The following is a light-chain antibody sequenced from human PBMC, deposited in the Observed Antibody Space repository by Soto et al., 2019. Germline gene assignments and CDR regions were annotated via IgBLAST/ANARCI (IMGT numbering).Light chain of an antibody. V-gene: IGKV3-20*01. CDR2: GAS. Sequence: EIVLTQSPGTLSLSPGERATLSCRASQSVSSRYLGWYQQKPGQAPRLLIYGASSRGTGIPDRFSGSGSGTDFTLTISRLEPEDFAVYYCQQYGSSLITFGQGTRLEIK. J-gene: IGKJ5*01. CDR1: QSVSSRY. CDR3: QQYGSSLIT.